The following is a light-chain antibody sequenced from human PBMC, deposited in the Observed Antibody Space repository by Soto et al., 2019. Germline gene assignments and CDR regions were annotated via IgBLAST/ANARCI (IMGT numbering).Light chain of an antibody. J-gene: IGKJ1*01. V-gene: IGKV1-6*01. CDR2: AAS. Sequence: AIPMTQSPSSLSASVGDRVTITCRASQDIRNDLGWYQQKPGRAPKFLIYAASSLQSGVPSRFSGSGSGTEFTLTITSLQPEDSAAYYCLQDYTFPWTFGEGTKVEIK. CDR1: QDIRND. CDR3: LQDYTFPWT.